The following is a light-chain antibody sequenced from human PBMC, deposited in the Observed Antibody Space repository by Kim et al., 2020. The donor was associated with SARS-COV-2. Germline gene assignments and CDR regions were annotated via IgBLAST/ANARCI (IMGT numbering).Light chain of an antibody. J-gene: IGLJ2*01. V-gene: IGLV1-44*01. Sequence: QSVLTQSPSASGTPGQNIIISCSGRTSNIGSNTVNWYQQLPGTAPQLLIYSNDQRPSGVPDRFSASKSGNSASLAITGLQSDDEADYFCAVWDDTLSGVAFGGGTQLTVL. CDR1: TSNIGSNT. CDR2: SND. CDR3: AVWDDTLSGVA.